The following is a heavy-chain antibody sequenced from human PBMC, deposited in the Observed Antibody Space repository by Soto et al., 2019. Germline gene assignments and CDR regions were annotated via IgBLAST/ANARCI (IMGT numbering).Heavy chain of an antibody. CDR1: GGSISSYY. Sequence: SETLSLTCTVSGGSISSYYWSWIRQPPGKGLEWIGYIYYSGSTNYNPSLKSRVTISVDTSKNQFSLKLSSVTAADTAVYYCAREAFYGSEGMGFDYWGQGTLVTVSS. CDR2: IYYSGST. J-gene: IGHJ4*02. D-gene: IGHD3-10*01. CDR3: AREAFYGSEGMGFDY. V-gene: IGHV4-59*01.